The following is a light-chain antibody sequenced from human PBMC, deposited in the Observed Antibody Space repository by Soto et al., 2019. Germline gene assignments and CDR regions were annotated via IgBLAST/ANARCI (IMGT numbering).Light chain of an antibody. CDR3: QQSNNWPPFT. CDR2: GAS. CDR1: QSVSTN. J-gene: IGKJ3*01. Sequence: EIVMTPSPATLSVSPGERATLSCRASQSVSTNLAWYQQKPGQAPRLLIYGASTRATGIPARFSGSGSGTEFTLTISSLQSEDFAVYYCQQSNNWPPFTFGPGTKVDIK. V-gene: IGKV3-15*01.